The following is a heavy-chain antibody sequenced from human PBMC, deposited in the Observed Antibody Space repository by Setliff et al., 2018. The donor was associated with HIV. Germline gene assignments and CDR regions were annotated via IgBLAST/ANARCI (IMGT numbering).Heavy chain of an antibody. D-gene: IGHD3-22*01. CDR3: ARARDSRAYYSLDS. J-gene: IGHJ4*02. V-gene: IGHV4-30-4*08. CDR2: ISDSGNT. Sequence: PSETLSLTCNVSGDSISSGRYFWTWIRQPPGKGLEWIGYISDSGNTYYNPSLKSRISISVDPSMSHFSLRMSSVAAADTAMYYCARARDSRAYYSLDSWGQGTLVTVSS. CDR1: GDSISSGRYF.